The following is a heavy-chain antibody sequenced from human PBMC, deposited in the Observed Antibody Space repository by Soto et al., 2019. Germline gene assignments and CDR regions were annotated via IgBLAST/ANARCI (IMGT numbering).Heavy chain of an antibody. V-gene: IGHV3-33*01. Sequence: PLGSLRLSCAASGFTFSSYGMHWVRQAPGKGLEWVAVIWYDGSNKYYADSVKGRFTISRDNSKNTLYLQMNSLRAEDTAVYYCARDSYCSSTSCYPDVWGQGTTVTVSS. D-gene: IGHD2-2*01. CDR1: GFTFSSYG. J-gene: IGHJ6*02. CDR2: IWYDGSNK. CDR3: ARDSYCSSTSCYPDV.